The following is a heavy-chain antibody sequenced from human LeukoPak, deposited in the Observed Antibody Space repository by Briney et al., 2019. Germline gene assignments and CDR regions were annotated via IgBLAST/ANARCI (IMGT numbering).Heavy chain of an antibody. CDR3: ARLYWNYKSLGY. CDR1: GGSISTPTFY. Sequence: SETLSLTCTVSGGSISTPTFYWGWIRQPPGRGLEWIGSIHYTGNTNYNPSLKSRVTMSVDTSKNLSSLKLSSVTAADTAVYYCARLYWNYKSLGYWGQGTLVTVSS. CDR2: IHYTGNT. V-gene: IGHV4-39*02. D-gene: IGHD1-7*01. J-gene: IGHJ4*02.